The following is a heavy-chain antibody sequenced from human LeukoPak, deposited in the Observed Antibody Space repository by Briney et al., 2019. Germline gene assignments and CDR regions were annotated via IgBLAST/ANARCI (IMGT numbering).Heavy chain of an antibody. CDR3: ARQAGSYAFYYYDY. Sequence: SETLSLTCIVSGGSISNYYWTWIRQPPGKGLEWIGYIYYSGSTNYNPSLKSRATISVDTSKNQFSLKLTSVTAADTAVYYCARQAGSYAFYYYDYWGQGTLVTVSS. CDR1: GGSISNYY. CDR2: IYYSGST. J-gene: IGHJ4*02. D-gene: IGHD2-2*01. V-gene: IGHV4-59*08.